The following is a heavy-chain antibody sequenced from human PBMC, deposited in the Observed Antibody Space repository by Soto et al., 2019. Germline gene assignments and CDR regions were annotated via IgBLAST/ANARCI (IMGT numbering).Heavy chain of an antibody. J-gene: IGHJ4*02. CDR1: GFSLSTSGVG. Sequence: SGPTLVNPTQTLTLTCTFSGFSLSTSGVGVGWIRQPPGKALEWLAVVYWDDTKHYSPSLKSRLTITKDASKNQVVLTMTNMDPVDTATYFCAHKGYGDYPLDYWGQGTLVTVSS. D-gene: IGHD4-17*01. CDR2: VYWDDTK. CDR3: AHKGYGDYPLDY. V-gene: IGHV2-5*02.